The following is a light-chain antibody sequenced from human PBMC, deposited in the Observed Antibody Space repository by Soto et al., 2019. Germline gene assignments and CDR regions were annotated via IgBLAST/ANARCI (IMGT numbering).Light chain of an antibody. Sequence: EIVLTQSPDTLSLSPGERATLSCRASQSVRSNYLAWYQQKPGQAPRFLIYDATSRATGIPDRFSGSGSGTDFTITVSRLEPENFAVYYCQQDGSSPLTFGGGTKVEIK. J-gene: IGKJ4*01. CDR3: QQDGSSPLT. CDR2: DAT. CDR1: QSVRSNY. V-gene: IGKV3-20*01.